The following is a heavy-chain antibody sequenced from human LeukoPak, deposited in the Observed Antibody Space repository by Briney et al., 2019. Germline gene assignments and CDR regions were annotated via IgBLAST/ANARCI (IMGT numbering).Heavy chain of an antibody. D-gene: IGHD4-17*01. CDR2: ISNSGSTI. CDR1: GFTFSDYY. CDR3: ARGPYGDYVYYYYMDV. Sequence: KPGGSLRLSCAASGFTFSDYYMSWIRQAPGKGLEWVSYISNSGSTIYYADSVKGRFTISRDNAKNSLYLQVNSLRAEDTAIYYCARGPYGDYVYYYYMDVWGKGTTVTVSS. J-gene: IGHJ6*03. V-gene: IGHV3-11*04.